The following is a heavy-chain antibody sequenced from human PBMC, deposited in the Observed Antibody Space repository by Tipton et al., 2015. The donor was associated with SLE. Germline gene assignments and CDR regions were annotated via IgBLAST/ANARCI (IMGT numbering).Heavy chain of an antibody. CDR2: IYSGGST. V-gene: IGHV3-53*01. J-gene: IGHJ4*02. Sequence: GSLRLSCAASGFTVSSNYMNWVRQAPGKGLEWVSVIYSGGSTYYADSVKGRFTISRDNSKNTLYLQMNSLRAEDTAVYYCARGWVGDLLFWYYFDYWGQGTLVTVSS. CDR1: GFTVSSNY. D-gene: IGHD2-21*01. CDR3: ARGWVGDLLFWYYFDY.